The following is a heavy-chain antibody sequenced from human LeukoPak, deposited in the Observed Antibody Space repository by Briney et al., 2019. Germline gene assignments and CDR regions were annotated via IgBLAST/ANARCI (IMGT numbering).Heavy chain of an antibody. CDR3: ANGGTYSSGP. J-gene: IGHJ5*02. CDR2: ISYDGSEK. V-gene: IGHV3-30*18. Sequence: GGSLRLSCAVSGSTFDIYGMHWLRQAPGKGLEWVAVISYDGSEKYYADSVKGRFTISRDNAKNSLFLQINSLRAEDTAVYYCANGGTYSSGPWGQGTLVTVSS. CDR1: GSTFDIYG. D-gene: IGHD3-22*01.